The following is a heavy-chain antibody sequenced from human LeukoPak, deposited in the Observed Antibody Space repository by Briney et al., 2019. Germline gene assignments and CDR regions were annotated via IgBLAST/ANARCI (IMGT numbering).Heavy chain of an antibody. D-gene: IGHD3-22*01. J-gene: IGHJ5*02. CDR1: GGSISSSSYY. CDR2: IYYSGST. Sequence: NPSETLSLTCTVSGGSISSSSYYWGWIRQPPGKGLEWIGSIYYSGSTNYNPSLKSRVTISVDTSKNQFSLKLSSVTAADTAVYYCARSRITMIERGSHWFDPWGQGTLVTVSS. V-gene: IGHV4-39*07. CDR3: ARSRITMIERGSHWFDP.